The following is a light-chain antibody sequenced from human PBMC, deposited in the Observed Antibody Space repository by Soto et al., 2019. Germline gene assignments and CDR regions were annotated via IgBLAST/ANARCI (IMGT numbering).Light chain of an antibody. CDR1: SSNIGSNT. Sequence: QSVLTQPPSASGTPGQRVTISCSGSSSNIGSNTVNWYRQLPGTAPKLLIYSNNQRPSGVPDRFSGSKSGTSASLAISGLHSEDEADYYCSAWADSLSGVVFGGGTQLTVL. CDR2: SNN. V-gene: IGLV1-44*01. J-gene: IGLJ2*01. CDR3: SAWADSLSGVV.